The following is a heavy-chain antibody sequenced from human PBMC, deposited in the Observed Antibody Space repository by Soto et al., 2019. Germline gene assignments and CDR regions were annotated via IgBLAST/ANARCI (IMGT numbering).Heavy chain of an antibody. V-gene: IGHV4-31*03. CDR1: GDSMTTIGYY. Sequence: PSETLSLTCIVSGDSMTTIGYYWSWVRQHPGKGLGWIGYIYHTGSTYYNPSLKSRVTISLDTSKQQFSLNLTSVTAADTAVYYCSRLRDTYFFDSWGQGTLVTVSS. J-gene: IGHJ4*02. D-gene: IGHD3-10*01. CDR2: IYHTGST. CDR3: SRLRDTYFFDS.